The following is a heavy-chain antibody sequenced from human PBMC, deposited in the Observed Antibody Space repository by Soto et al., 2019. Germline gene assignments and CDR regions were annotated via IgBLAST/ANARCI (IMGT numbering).Heavy chain of an antibody. CDR2: IYYSGST. V-gene: IGHV4-31*11. CDR1: GGSISSGGYY. D-gene: IGHD3-3*01. J-gene: IGHJ6*02. CDR3: ARDQGNTIFGVVIHYGMDV. Sequence: SETLSLTCAVSGGSISSGGYYWSWIRQHPGKGLEWIGYIYYSGSTYYNPSLKSRVTISVDTSKNQFSLKLSSVTAADTAVYYCARDQGNTIFGVVIHYGMDVWGQGTTVTVSS.